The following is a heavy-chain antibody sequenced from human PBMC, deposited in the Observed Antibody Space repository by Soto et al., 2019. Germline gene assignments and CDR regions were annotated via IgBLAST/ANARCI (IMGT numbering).Heavy chain of an antibody. CDR3: ARHVGTKTRLGYGMDV. J-gene: IGHJ6*02. D-gene: IGHD1-7*01. CDR1: RYSFTSYW. CDR2: VYPGDSDT. Sequence: GESLKISCKGSRYSFTSYWIGWVRQMPGKGLEWMGIVYPGDSDTRYSPSFQGQVTISADKSISTAYLQWSSLKASDTAMYYCARHVGTKTRLGYGMDVWGQGTTVTVSS. V-gene: IGHV5-51*01.